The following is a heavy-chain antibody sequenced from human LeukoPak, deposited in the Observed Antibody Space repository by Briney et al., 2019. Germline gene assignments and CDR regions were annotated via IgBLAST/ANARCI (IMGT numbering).Heavy chain of an antibody. CDR1: GFTVSSNY. D-gene: IGHD4-11*01. CDR3: ARTVTTRYYYYYYMDV. CDR2: IYSSGST. J-gene: IGHJ6*03. Sequence: GGSLRLSCAASGFTVSSNYMSWVRQAPGKGLEWVSVIYSSGSTYYADSVKGRFTISRDNSKNTLYLQMNSLRAEDTAVYYCARTVTTRYYYYYYMDVWGKGTTVTVSS. V-gene: IGHV3-66*02.